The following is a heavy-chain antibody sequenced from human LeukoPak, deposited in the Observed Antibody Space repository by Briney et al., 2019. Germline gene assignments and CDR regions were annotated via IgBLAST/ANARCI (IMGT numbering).Heavy chain of an antibody. CDR2: IDISGGST. V-gene: IGHV3-23*01. D-gene: IGHD1-1*01. CDR3: ANEVRPNDY. J-gene: IGHJ4*02. Sequence: PGGSLRLSCAAPGFAFSSHAMCWVRQAPGKGLEWVSSIDISGGSTYYADSAEGRFTISRDNSKNTLYLQMNGLRVEDTALYYCANEVRPNDYWGQGTLVTVSS. CDR1: GFAFSSHA.